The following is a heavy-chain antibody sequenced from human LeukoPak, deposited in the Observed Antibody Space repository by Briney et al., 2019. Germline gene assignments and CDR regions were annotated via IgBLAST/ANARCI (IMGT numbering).Heavy chain of an antibody. CDR2: ISAYNGNT. CDR3: ARGGYYDYVWGSYRHNDY. V-gene: IGHV1-18*01. CDR1: GYTFTSYG. D-gene: IGHD3-16*02. J-gene: IGHJ4*02. Sequence: SVKVSCKASGYTFTSYGISWVRQAPGQGLEWMGWISAYNGNTNYAQKLQGRVTMTTDASTSTAYMELRSLRSDDPAVYYCARGGYYDYVWGSYRHNDYWGQGTLVTVSS.